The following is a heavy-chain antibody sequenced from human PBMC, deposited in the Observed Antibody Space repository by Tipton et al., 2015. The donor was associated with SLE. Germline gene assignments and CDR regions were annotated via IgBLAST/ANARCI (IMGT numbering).Heavy chain of an antibody. CDR3: AKDMMGMTTVPDY. Sequence: RSLRLSCAASGFTFDDYAMHWVRQAPGKGLEWVSGISWNSGSIGYADSVKGRFTISRDNAKNSLYLQMNSLRAEDTALYYCAKDMMGMTTVPDYWGQGTLVTVSS. D-gene: IGHD4-17*01. CDR2: ISWNSGSI. J-gene: IGHJ4*02. CDR1: GFTFDDYA. V-gene: IGHV3-9*01.